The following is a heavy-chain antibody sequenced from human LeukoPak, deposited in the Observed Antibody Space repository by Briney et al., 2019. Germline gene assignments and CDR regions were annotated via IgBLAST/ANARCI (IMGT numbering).Heavy chain of an antibody. CDR3: ARARSPVAPTPEVDY. J-gene: IGHJ4*02. Sequence: ASVKVSCKASGYTFTSYGFSWVRQAPGQGLEWMGWISAYNGNTNYAQKLQGRVTMTTDTSTSTAYMELRSLRSDDTAVYYCARARSPVAPTPEVDYWGQGTLVTVSS. CDR2: ISAYNGNT. V-gene: IGHV1-18*01. D-gene: IGHD4-23*01. CDR1: GYTFTSYG.